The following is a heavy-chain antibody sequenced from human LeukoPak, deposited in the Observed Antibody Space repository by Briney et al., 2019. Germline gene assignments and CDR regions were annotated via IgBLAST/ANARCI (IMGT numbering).Heavy chain of an antibody. V-gene: IGHV3-23*01. CDR3: VKDHWGSYYSLFDY. CDR2: ISASGNNT. Sequence: GGSLRLSCAASGFTFSSYAMSWVRRAPGKSLEWVSDISASGNNTYYTDSVKGRFTISRDNSKSTLYLQMNSLRAEDTAVYYCVKDHWGSYYSLFDYWGQGTLVTVSS. D-gene: IGHD1-26*01. CDR1: GFTFSSYA. J-gene: IGHJ4*02.